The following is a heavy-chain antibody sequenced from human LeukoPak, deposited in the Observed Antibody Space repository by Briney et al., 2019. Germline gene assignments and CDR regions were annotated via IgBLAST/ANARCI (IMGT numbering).Heavy chain of an antibody. CDR1: GGTFSSYA. D-gene: IGHD1-26*01. Sequence: SVKVSCKASGGTFSSYAISWVRQAPGQGLEWMGRIIPIFGTANYAQKFQGRVTITADKSTSTAYMELSSLRSEGTAVYYCARVPESYLAFDIWGQGTMVTVSS. V-gene: IGHV1-69*06. J-gene: IGHJ3*02. CDR3: ARVPESYLAFDI. CDR2: IIPIFGTA.